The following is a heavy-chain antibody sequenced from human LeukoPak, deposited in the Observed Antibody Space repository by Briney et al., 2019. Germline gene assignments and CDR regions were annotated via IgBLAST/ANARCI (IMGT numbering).Heavy chain of an antibody. Sequence: GGSLRLSCAASGFTFSSYAMSWVRQAPGKGLEWVSAISGSGGSTYYADSVKGRFTISRDNSKNTLYLQMNSLRAEDTAVYYCAKDWYSSTSARGLDYWGQGTLATVSS. J-gene: IGHJ4*02. V-gene: IGHV3-23*01. CDR1: GFTFSSYA. CDR3: AKDWYSSTSARGLDY. CDR2: ISGSGGST. D-gene: IGHD6-19*01.